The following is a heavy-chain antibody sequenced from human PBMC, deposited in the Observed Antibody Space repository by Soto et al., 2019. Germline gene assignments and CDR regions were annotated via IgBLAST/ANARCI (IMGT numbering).Heavy chain of an antibody. J-gene: IGHJ5*02. D-gene: IGHD3-3*01. V-gene: IGHV4-30-4*01. CDR2: IYYSGST. CDR1: GGSISSGDYY. CDR3: ARVVYITSKRFLARWFDP. Sequence: SQTLSLTYTVSGGSISSGDYYWSWIRQPPGKGLESIGYIYYSGSTYYNPSLKSRVTISVDTSKNQFSLKLSSVTAADTAVYYCARVVYITSKRFLARWFDPWGQGTLVTVSS.